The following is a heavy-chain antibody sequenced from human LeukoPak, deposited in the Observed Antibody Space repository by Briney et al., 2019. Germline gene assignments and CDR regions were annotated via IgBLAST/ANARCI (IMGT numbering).Heavy chain of an antibody. CDR1: GDSVSSNSAA. CDR2: TYYRSKWYN. CDR3: ARESTMPKLWGAYFDY. V-gene: IGHV6-1*01. J-gene: IGHJ4*02. D-gene: IGHD2-2*01. Sequence: SQTLSLTCAISGDSVSSNSAAWNWIRQSPSRGLEWLGRTYYRSKWYNDYAVSVKSRITINPDTSKNQFSLQLNSVTPEDTAVYYCARESTMPKLWGAYFDYWGQGTLVTVSP.